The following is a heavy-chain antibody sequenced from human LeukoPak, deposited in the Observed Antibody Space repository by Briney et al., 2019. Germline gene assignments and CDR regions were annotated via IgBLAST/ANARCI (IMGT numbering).Heavy chain of an antibody. CDR1: GCTFTSYG. D-gene: IGHD5-18*01. V-gene: IGHV1-18*04. Sequence: ASVKVSCKASGCTFTSYGISWVRQAPGQGLEWMGWISAYNGNTNYAQKLQGRVTMTTDTSTSTAYMELRSLRSDDTAVYYCARGVRDVDTAMIIDYWGQGTLVTVSS. CDR3: ARGVRDVDTAMIIDY. J-gene: IGHJ4*02. CDR2: ISAYNGNT.